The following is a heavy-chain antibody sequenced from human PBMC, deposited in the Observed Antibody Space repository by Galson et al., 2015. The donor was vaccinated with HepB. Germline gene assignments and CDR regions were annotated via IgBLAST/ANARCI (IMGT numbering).Heavy chain of an antibody. CDR1: GYTFTSYA. J-gene: IGHJ4*02. Sequence: SVKVSCKASGYTFTSYAITWVRQAPGQGLEWMGWISDYNGNTNYAQKLQGRVTMTTDTSTSTAHMELRSLRADDTAVYYCAREYYDSSGDDLDYWGQGTLVTVS. V-gene: IGHV1-18*04. CDR3: AREYYDSSGDDLDY. CDR2: ISDYNGNT. D-gene: IGHD3-22*01.